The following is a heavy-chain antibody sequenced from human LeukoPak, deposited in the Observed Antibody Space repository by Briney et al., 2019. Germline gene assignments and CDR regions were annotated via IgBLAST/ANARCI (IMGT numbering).Heavy chain of an antibody. D-gene: IGHD6-19*01. J-gene: IGHJ4*02. CDR3: ARDGIAVAGPDY. Sequence: ASVKVSCKASGYTFTSYYMHWVRQAPGQGXXWMGIINPSGGSTSYAQKFQGRVTMTRDTSTSTVYMELSSLRSEDTAVYYCARDGIAVAGPDYWGQGTLVTVSS. V-gene: IGHV1-46*01. CDR2: INPSGGST. CDR1: GYTFTSYY.